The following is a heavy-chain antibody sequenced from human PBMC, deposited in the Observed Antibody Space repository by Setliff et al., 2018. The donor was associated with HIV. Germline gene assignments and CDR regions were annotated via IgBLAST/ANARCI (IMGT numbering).Heavy chain of an antibody. V-gene: IGHV4-59*01. CDR2: IYYSGST. Sequence: SETLSLTCTVSGGSISSYYWSWIRQPPGKGLQWIGHIYYSGSTSYNPSLKSRVTISVDTSKNQFSLKLRSVTAADTAVYYCARDQTYYNGSGTGSWYFDLWGRGSLVTGLL. J-gene: IGHJ2*01. D-gene: IGHD3-10*01. CDR1: GGSISSYY. CDR3: ARDQTYYNGSGTGSWYFDL.